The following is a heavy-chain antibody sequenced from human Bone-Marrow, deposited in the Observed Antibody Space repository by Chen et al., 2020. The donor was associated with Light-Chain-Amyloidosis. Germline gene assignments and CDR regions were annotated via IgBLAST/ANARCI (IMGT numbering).Heavy chain of an antibody. Sequence: QVQLQESGPGPVKPSETLSLTCDAPGYSISSVYYWGWIRQPPGKGLEWIAGIHHSGNSYYNPSLKSRVTISVDTSKNQFSLRLTSVTAADTAVYYCGRYELLVPAYWGQGTLVTVSS. CDR1: GYSISSVYY. D-gene: IGHD3-10*01. CDR3: GRYELLVPAY. J-gene: IGHJ4*02. CDR2: IHHSGNS. V-gene: IGHV4-38-2*01.